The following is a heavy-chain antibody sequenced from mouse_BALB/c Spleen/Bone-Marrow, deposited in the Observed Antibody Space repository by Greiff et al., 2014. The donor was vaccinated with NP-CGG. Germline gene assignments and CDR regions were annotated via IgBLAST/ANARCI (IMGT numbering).Heavy chain of an antibody. CDR3: ARRLLYYFDY. Sequence: QVQLQQPGAEPMKPGASVKISCKAPGYTFSSYWIEWVKQRPGHGLEWIGEILPGSGNTNYNENFKGKATFTADTSSNTAYMQLSSLTSEDSAVYYCARRLLYYFDYWGQGTTLTVSS. D-gene: IGHD1-2*01. CDR2: ILPGSGNT. J-gene: IGHJ2*01. V-gene: IGHV1-9*01. CDR1: GYTFSSYW.